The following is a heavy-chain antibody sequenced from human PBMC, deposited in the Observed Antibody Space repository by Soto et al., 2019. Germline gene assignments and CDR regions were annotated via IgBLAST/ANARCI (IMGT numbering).Heavy chain of an antibody. CDR1: GFTFTSSA. CDR3: ARGPRILAPIHSFFDY. J-gene: IGHJ4*02. D-gene: IGHD2-15*01. V-gene: IGHV1-58*01. CDR2: IIVGSGNT. Sequence: SVKVSCKAPGFTFTSSAVQWVRQARGQRLERIGWIIVGSGNTNYAQKFQDRVTMTRDMSTSTAYMKLSRLRSDDTAVYYCARGPRILAPIHSFFDYWGQGTLVTVSS.